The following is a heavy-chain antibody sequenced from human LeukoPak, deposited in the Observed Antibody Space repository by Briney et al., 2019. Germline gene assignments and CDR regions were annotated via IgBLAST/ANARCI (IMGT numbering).Heavy chain of an antibody. J-gene: IGHJ4*02. CDR3: AKDIAAAAVYYFDY. CDR1: GFTFSSYG. V-gene: IGHV3-23*01. CDR2: ISGSGGST. Sequence: GGSLRLSCAASGFTFSSYGMSWVRQAPGKGLEWVSAISGSGGSTYYADSVKGRFTISRDNSKNTLYLRMNSLRAEDTAVYYCAKDIAAAAVYYFDYWGQGTLVTVSS. D-gene: IGHD6-13*01.